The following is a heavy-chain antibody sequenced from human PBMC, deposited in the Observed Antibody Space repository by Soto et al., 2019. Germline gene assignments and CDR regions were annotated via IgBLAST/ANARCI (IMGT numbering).Heavy chain of an antibody. Sequence: QVQLQQWGAGLLKPSETLSLTCAVYGGSFSGYYWSWIRQPPGKGLEWIGEINHSGSTNYNPSLXRXGXXSVDPCKNQCSLKLSSVTAADTAVYYCASRRWLDYWGQGTLVTVSS. D-gene: IGHD2-15*01. CDR2: INHSGST. J-gene: IGHJ4*02. V-gene: IGHV4-34*01. CDR3: ASRRWLDY. CDR1: GGSFSGYY.